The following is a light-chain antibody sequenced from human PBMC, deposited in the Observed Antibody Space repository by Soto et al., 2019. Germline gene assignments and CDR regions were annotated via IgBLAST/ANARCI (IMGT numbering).Light chain of an antibody. CDR1: QSVSSSD. CDR2: GAS. Sequence: IVLTQSPGTLSLSPGERATLSCGASQSVSSSDLAWYQQKPGQAPRPLIYGASSRPTGIPDRFSGSGSGTDFTLTISRLEPEDFAVYYCQQYGSSSTFGQGTRLEIK. CDR3: QQYGSSST. J-gene: IGKJ5*01. V-gene: IGKV3-20*01.